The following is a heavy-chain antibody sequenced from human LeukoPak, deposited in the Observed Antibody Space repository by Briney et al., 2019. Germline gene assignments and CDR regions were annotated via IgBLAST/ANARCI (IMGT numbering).Heavy chain of an antibody. CDR1: GYTFTSYY. CDR2: INPSGGST. CDR3: ARVARNLRFQPLQANFDY. Sequence: VASVKVSCKASGYTFTSYYMHWVRQAPGQGLEWMGIINPSGGSTSYAQKFQGRVTMTRDTSTSTVYMELSSLRSEDTAVYYCARVARNLRFQPLQANFDYWGQGTLVTVSS. D-gene: IGHD5-12*01. J-gene: IGHJ4*02. V-gene: IGHV1-46*01.